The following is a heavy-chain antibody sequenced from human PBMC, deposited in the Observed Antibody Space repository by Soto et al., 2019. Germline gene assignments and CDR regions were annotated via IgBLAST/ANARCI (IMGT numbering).Heavy chain of an antibody. Sequence: GASVKVSCKASGYTFTSYYMHWVRQAPGQGLEWMRIINPSGGSTSYAQKFQGRVTMTRDTSTSTVYMELSSLRSEDTAVYYCARVSSHPGAFDIWGQGTMVTVSS. CDR3: ARVSSHPGAFDI. J-gene: IGHJ3*02. V-gene: IGHV1-46*03. CDR1: GYTFTSYY. D-gene: IGHD6-6*01. CDR2: INPSGGST.